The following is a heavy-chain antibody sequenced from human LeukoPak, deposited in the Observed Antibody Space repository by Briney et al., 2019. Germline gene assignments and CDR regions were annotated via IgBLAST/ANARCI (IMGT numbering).Heavy chain of an antibody. J-gene: IGHJ4*02. CDR1: GFTFSSYA. Sequence: GGSLRLSCAASGFTFSSYAMHWVRQAPGKGLEWVAVISYDGSNKYYADSVKGRFTISRDNSKNTLYLQMNNLRAEDTAVYYCAREDSNYVYFDYWGQGTLVTVSS. V-gene: IGHV3-30*01. CDR2: ISYDGSNK. D-gene: IGHD4-11*01. CDR3: AREDSNYVYFDY.